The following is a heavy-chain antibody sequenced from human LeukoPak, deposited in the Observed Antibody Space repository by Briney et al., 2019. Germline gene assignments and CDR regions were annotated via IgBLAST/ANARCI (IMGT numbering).Heavy chain of an antibody. V-gene: IGHV3-30-3*01. Sequence: GRSLRLSCAASGFTFSSYAMHWVRQAPGKGLEWVAVISYDGSNKYYADSVKGRFTISRDNSKNTLYLQMNSLRAEDTAVYYCAREESQGWSYFDLWGRGTLVTVSS. CDR3: AREESQGWSYFDL. CDR1: GFTFSSYA. J-gene: IGHJ2*01. CDR2: ISYDGSNK.